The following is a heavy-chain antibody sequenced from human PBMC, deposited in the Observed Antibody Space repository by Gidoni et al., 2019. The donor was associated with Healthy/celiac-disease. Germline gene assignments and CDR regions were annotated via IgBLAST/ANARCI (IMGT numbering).Heavy chain of an antibody. CDR1: CGYTRGGSYY. Sequence: QVQLQESGPGLVKPSQTLSLTCTVSCGYTRGGSYYWTWFRQPAGKGLEWIGSIYTSGSTNYNPSLKSRVTISVGTSKNQFSLKLSSVTAADTAVYYCARDLGGNSGYDRAETKYYDYYMDVWGKGTTVTVSS. D-gene: IGHD5-12*01. V-gene: IGHV4-61*02. J-gene: IGHJ6*03. CDR3: ARDLGGNSGYDRAETKYYDYYMDV. CDR2: IYTSGST.